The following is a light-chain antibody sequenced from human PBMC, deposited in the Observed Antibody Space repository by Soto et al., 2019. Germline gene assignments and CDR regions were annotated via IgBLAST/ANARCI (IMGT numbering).Light chain of an antibody. V-gene: IGLV1-40*01. CDR3: QSYDNNLVV. CDR2: GNI. Sequence: QSLLTQPPSVSGAPGQRVTISYTGSSSNIGAGYDVHWYRQLPGTAPTVLIYGNINRPSGVPDRFSASKSGTSASLAITGLQAEDEADYYCQSYDNNLVVFGGGTKLTVL. CDR1: SSNIGAGYD. J-gene: IGLJ2*01.